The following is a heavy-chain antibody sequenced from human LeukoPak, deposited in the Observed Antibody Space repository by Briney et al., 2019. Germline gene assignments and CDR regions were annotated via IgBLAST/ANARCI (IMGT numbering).Heavy chain of an antibody. CDR3: ARTVRIATDGTLFDS. V-gene: IGHV4-61*02. J-gene: IGHJ4*02. CDR1: GVSITSGNYY. Sequence: PSETLSLTCTVSGVSITSGNYYWNWIRQPAGKGLEWIGRIYTSGSTNYNPSLKSRVTISIDTSKNQFSLKLSPVTAADTAVYYCARTVRIATDGTLFDSWGQGTLVTVSS. CDR2: IYTSGST. D-gene: IGHD6-13*01.